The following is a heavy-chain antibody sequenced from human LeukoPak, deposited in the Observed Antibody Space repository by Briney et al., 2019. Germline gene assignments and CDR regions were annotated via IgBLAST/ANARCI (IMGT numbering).Heavy chain of an antibody. J-gene: IGHJ4*02. CDR3: TRIYGDSGYYFDY. CDR2: IRSKANNYAT. CDR1: GFIFSGSA. V-gene: IGHV3-73*01. D-gene: IGHD4-17*01. Sequence: GGSLRLSCAASGFIFSGSAMHWVRQASGRGLEWVGRIRSKANNYATAYAASVKGRFTIFRDDSKNTAYLQMNSLKTEDTAVYYCTRIYGDSGYYFDYWGQGTLVTVS.